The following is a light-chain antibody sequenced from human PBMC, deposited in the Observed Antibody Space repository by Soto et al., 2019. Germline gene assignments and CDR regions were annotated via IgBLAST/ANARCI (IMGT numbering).Light chain of an antibody. Sequence: QSALTQPASVSGSPGQSITISCTGTSSDVGGYNYVSWYQQHPGKAPKLMIYEVSNRPSGVSNRFSGSKSGNTASLTISWLQAEDEADYYCSPYTSSSTHVVFGGGTKRTVL. CDR3: SPYTSSSTHVV. V-gene: IGLV2-14*01. CDR1: SSDVGGYNY. CDR2: EVS. J-gene: IGLJ2*01.